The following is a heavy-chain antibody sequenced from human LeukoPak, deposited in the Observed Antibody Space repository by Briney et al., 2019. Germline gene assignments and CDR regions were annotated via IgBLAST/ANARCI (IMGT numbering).Heavy chain of an antibody. Sequence: GGSLRLSCAASGFTFSSYAMSWVRQAPGKGLEWVSTINRSGENKYYADSVRGRFTFSRDNSKNTLYLQLNSLRAEDTAVYYCAKRGSSSSHFFDYWGQGTPVTVSS. CDR1: GFTFSSYA. D-gene: IGHD6-6*01. V-gene: IGHV3-23*01. CDR2: INRSGENK. CDR3: AKRGSSSSHFFDY. J-gene: IGHJ4*02.